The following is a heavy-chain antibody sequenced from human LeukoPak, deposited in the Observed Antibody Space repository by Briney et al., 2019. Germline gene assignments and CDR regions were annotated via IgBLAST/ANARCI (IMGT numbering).Heavy chain of an antibody. CDR2: IISNGGST. V-gene: IGHV3-64*01. CDR3: ARRAGSNWYMDY. Sequence: GESLRLSCAASGFTFSSFAMHWVRQAPGKGLEYVSAIISNGGSTYYANSVKGRFTISRDNSKNTLYLQMGSLRVEDMAVHYCARRAGSNWYMDYWGQGTLVTVSS. CDR1: GFTFSSFA. J-gene: IGHJ4*02. D-gene: IGHD6-13*01.